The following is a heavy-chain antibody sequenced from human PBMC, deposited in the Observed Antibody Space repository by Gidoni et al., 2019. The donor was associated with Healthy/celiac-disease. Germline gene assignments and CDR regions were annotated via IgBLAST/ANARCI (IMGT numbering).Heavy chain of an antibody. CDR2: ISSSGSTI. V-gene: IGHV3-48*03. CDR3: ARQAVAGTGPFDY. D-gene: IGHD6-19*01. J-gene: IGHJ4*02. Sequence: EVQLVESGGGLVQPGGSLRLSCAASGFTFSSYEMNWVRQAPGKGLEWVSYISSSGSTIYYADSVKGRFTISRDNAKNSLYLQMNSLRAEDTAVYYCARQAVAGTGPFDYWGQGTLVTVSS. CDR1: GFTFSSYE.